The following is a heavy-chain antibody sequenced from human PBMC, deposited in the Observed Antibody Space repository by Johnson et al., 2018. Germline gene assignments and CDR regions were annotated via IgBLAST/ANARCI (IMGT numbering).Heavy chain of an antibody. J-gene: IGHJ3*02. Sequence: ASGFTFSDHYMDWVRQAPGQGLEWVGHTRNKANSYTTEYAASVKGRLTISRDDSKNSLYLQMKSLRAEDTAVYYCAKSGSPRGHLDAFDIWGQGTMVTVSS. CDR3: AKSGSPRGHLDAFDI. CDR1: GFTFSDHY. D-gene: IGHD1-26*01. V-gene: IGHV3-72*01. CDR2: TRNKANSYTT.